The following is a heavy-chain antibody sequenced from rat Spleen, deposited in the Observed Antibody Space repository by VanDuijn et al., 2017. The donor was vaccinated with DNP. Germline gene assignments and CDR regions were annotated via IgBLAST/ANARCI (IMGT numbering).Heavy chain of an antibody. V-gene: IGHV2-30*01. CDR2: IWTGGST. Sequence: QVQLKESGPGLVQPSQTLSLTCTVSGFSLTSNNVHWVRQPTGKGLEWMGLIWTGGSTDYNSALKSRLSISRDTSKSQVFLKMNSLQTEDTATYYCARGDYDGSHYSYYFDYWGQGVMVTVSS. CDR3: ARGDYDGSHYSYYFDY. J-gene: IGHJ2*01. D-gene: IGHD1-12*02. CDR1: GFSLTSNN.